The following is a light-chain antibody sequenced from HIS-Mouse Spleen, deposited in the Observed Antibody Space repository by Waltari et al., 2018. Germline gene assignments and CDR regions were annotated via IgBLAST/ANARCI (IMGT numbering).Light chain of an antibody. CDR1: SSDVGSYNL. CDR3: CSYAGSSTWV. CDR2: EGS. V-gene: IGLV2-23*01. Sequence: QSALTPPASVSGPPGQSITISCTGTSSDVGSYNLVSWYQQHPGKAPKLMIYEGSKRPSGVSNRFSGSKSGNTASLTISGLQAEDEADYYCCSYAGSSTWVFGGGTKLTVL. J-gene: IGLJ3*02.